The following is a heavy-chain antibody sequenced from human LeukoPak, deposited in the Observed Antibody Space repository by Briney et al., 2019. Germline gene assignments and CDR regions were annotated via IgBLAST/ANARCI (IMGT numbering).Heavy chain of an antibody. Sequence: PGGSLRLSCAASGFTFSSYDMHWVRQATGKRLEWVSAIGAAGDTYYAGSVKGRFIISRENAKNSLYLQMNSLRAGDTAVYYCARASSGFDYWGQGTLVTVSS. J-gene: IGHJ4*02. D-gene: IGHD2-15*01. CDR1: GFTFSSYD. V-gene: IGHV3-13*01. CDR2: IGAAGDT. CDR3: ARASSGFDY.